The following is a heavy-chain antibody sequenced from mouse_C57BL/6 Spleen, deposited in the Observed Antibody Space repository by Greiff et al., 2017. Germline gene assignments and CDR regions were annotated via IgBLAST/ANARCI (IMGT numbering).Heavy chain of an antibody. D-gene: IGHD1-1*01. CDR1: GYAFSSSW. J-gene: IGHJ3*01. Sequence: QVQLQQSGPELVKPGASVKISCKASGYAFSSSWMNWVKQRPGKGLEWIGRIYPGDGDTNYNGKFKGKATLTADKSSSTAYMQLSSLTSEDSAVYFCARADYGSSYGLAYWGQGTLVTVSA. V-gene: IGHV1-82*01. CDR3: ARADYGSSYGLAY. CDR2: IYPGDGDT.